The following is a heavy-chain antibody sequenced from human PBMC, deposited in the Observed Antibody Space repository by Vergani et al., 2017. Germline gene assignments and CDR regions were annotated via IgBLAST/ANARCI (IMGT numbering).Heavy chain of an antibody. CDR3: AKDWVLRYFENGNYYGMDV. D-gene: IGHD3-9*01. J-gene: IGHJ6*02. CDR2: ISYDGSNK. Sequence: QVQLVESGGGVVQPGRSLRLSCAASGFTFSSYGMHWVRQAPGKGLEWVAVISYDGSNKYYADSVKGRFTISRDNSKNTLYLQMNSLRAEDTAVYYCAKDWVLRYFENGNYYGMDVWGQGTTVTVSS. CDR1: GFTFSSYG. V-gene: IGHV3-30*18.